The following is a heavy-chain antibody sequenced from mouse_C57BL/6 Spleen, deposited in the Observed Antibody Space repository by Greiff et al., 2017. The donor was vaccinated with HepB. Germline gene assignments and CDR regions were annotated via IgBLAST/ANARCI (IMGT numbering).Heavy chain of an antibody. CDR2: ISYDGSN. Sequence: EVQLVESGPGLVKPSQSLSLTCSVTGYSITSGYYWNWIRQFPGNKLEWMGYISYDGSNNYNPSLKNRISITRDTSKNQFFLKLNSVTTEDTATYYCASLDSSGYGDFDYWGQGTTLTVSS. CDR1: GYSITSGYY. CDR3: ASLDSSGYGDFDY. J-gene: IGHJ2*01. V-gene: IGHV3-6*01. D-gene: IGHD3-2*02.